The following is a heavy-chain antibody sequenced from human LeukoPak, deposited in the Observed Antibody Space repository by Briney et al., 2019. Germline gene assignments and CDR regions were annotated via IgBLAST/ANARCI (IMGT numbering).Heavy chain of an antibody. J-gene: IGHJ5*02. D-gene: IGHD1-26*01. CDR1: GEPSIGYY. CDR3: ARARASGSYRGNWFDP. Sequence: SETLSLTCAVYGEPSIGYYWAWIRQPPGKGLEWIGEINDSGSTDYNSGTTNYNPSLKSRVTMSVDTSNKQFSLKLRSVTAADTAVYYCARARASGSYRGNWFDPWGQGTLVTVSS. V-gene: IGHV4-34*01. CDR2: INDSGST.